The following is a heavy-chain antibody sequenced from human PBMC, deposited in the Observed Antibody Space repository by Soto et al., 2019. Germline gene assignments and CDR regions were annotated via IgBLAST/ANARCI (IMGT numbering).Heavy chain of an antibody. J-gene: IGHJ3*02. CDR2: IIPILGIA. D-gene: IGHD2-15*01. CDR1: GGTFSSYT. V-gene: IGHV1-69*02. CDR3: AGGGYCSGGSCYSAASDI. Sequence: QVQLVQSGAEVKKPGSSVKVSCKASGGTFSSYTISWVRQAPGQGLEWMGRIIPILGIANYAQKFQGRVTITADKSTSTAYMELSSLRSEDTAVYYCAGGGYCSGGSCYSAASDIWGQGTMVTVSS.